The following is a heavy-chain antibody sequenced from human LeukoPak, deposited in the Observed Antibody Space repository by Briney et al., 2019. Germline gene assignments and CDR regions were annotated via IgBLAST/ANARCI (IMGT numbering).Heavy chain of an antibody. CDR3: ARRKYDCSGGSCYGFAFDL. V-gene: IGHV3-21*01. D-gene: IGHD2-15*01. Sequence: PGGSLRLSCAASGFTFSSYTMNWVRQAPGKGLEWVSAISSDSFYIYYADSVKGRFTVSRDNAKSSLYLQMNGLRVEDTALYYCARRKYDCSGGSCYGFAFDLWGQGTMVTVSS. CDR1: GFTFSSYT. J-gene: IGHJ3*01. CDR2: ISSDSFYI.